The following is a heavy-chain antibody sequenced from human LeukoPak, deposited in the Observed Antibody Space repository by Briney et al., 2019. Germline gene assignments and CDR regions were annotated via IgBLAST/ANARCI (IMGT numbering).Heavy chain of an antibody. CDR2: IYPKTGGT. CDR1: GGTFSSYA. Sequence: ASVKVSCKAFGGTFSSYAISWVRQAPGHGLEWMGWIYPKTGGTSYAQKFQGRVTMTRDTSISTAYMELIGLRSDDTAVYYCAGPWDQVGFDPWGQGTLVSVSS. CDR3: AGPWDQVGFDP. V-gene: IGHV1-2*02. D-gene: IGHD1-26*01. J-gene: IGHJ5*02.